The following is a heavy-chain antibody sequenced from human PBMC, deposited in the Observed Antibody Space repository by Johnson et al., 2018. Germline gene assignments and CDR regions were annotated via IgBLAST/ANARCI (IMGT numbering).Heavy chain of an antibody. Sequence: QVQLVQSGGRVVQPGRSLRLSCSASGFTFSSYAMHWVRQAPGKGLEWVAVISDDGSNKFYAESVKGRFTISRDNSKYTVYLQMHSLKAEDTAVFYCARARGGDCLAEYFQHWGQGTLVTVSS. CDR3: ARARGGDCLAEYFQH. CDR2: ISDDGSNK. V-gene: IGHV3-30-3*01. D-gene: IGHD2-21*02. J-gene: IGHJ1*01. CDR1: GFTFSSYA.